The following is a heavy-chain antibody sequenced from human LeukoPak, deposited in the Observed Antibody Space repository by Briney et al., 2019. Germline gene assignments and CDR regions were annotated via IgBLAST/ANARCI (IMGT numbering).Heavy chain of an antibody. D-gene: IGHD6-13*01. Sequence: SETLSLTCTVSGGSISSSSYYWAWIRQPPGKGLEWIGNIYYSGSTYYNPSLKSRVTISVDPAKNQFSLKVSSVTAADTARYNCATVGSSWPHYYFDYWGQGTLVTVPS. J-gene: IGHJ4*02. CDR1: GGSISSSSYY. CDR2: IYYSGST. CDR3: ATVGSSWPHYYFDY. V-gene: IGHV4-39*07.